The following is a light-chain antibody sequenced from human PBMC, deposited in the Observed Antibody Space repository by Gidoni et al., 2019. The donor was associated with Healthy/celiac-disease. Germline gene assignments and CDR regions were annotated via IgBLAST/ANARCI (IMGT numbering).Light chain of an antibody. J-gene: IGKJ2*01. V-gene: IGKV3-20*01. Sequence: ILLTTSPGTQSLSPGDRATLSCRASQSVSSSYLAWYQQKPGPAPRRLIYGASSRATGIPDRFSGSGSGTDFTLTISRLDPEDFAVYYCQQYGSSPHTFGQGTKLEIK. CDR3: QQYGSSPHT. CDR1: QSVSSSY. CDR2: GAS.